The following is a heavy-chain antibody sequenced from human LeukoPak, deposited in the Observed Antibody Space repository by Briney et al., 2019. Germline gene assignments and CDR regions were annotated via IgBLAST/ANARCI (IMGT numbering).Heavy chain of an antibody. CDR1: DGSITTSNYY. CDR2: IYYTGRT. CDR3: ARHPIGSSNPYNWFDP. D-gene: IGHD4-11*01. V-gene: IGHV4-39*01. Sequence: SETLSLTCTVSDGSITTSNYYWDWIRQPPGKGLEWIGTIYYTGRTYSNPSLKSRVTISGDTSKTQFSLKLISVTAADTAVYYCARHPIGSSNPYNWFDPWGQGTLVTVSS. J-gene: IGHJ5*02.